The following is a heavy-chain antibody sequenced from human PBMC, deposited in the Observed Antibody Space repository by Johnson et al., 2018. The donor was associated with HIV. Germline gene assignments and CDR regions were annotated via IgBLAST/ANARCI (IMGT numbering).Heavy chain of an antibody. CDR1: GFTFSSYG. CDR2: IWYDGSNK. Sequence: QVQLVESGGGVVQPGRSLRLSCAASGFTFSSYGMHWVRQAPGKGLEWVAVIWYDGSNKYYADSVKGRFTISRDNSKNTLYLQMNSLRAEDTAVYYCARDIGFGIAAAGPGGSFDIWGQGTMVTVSS. V-gene: IGHV3-30*19. CDR3: ARDIGFGIAAAGPGGSFDI. D-gene: IGHD6-13*01. J-gene: IGHJ3*02.